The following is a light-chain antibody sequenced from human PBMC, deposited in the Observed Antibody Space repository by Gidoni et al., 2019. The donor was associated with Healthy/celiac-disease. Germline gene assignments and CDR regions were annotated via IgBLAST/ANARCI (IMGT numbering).Light chain of an antibody. CDR3: QQYNSYST. J-gene: IGKJ1*01. CDR1: QSISSW. CDR2: KAS. V-gene: IGKV1-5*03. Sequence: DIQMTQSPSTLSASVGDRVTITCRASQSISSWLAWYQQKPGKAPKLLTYKASSLESGVPSRFSGSGAGTEVTLTISSLQPDDVATYDCQQYNSYSTFGQGTKVEIK.